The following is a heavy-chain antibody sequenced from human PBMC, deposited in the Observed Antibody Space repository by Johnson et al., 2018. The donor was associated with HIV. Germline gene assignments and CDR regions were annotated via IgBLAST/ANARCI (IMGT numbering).Heavy chain of an antibody. Sequence: VQLVESGGGLVEPGGSLRLSCAASGFIFSDAWMNWLRQAPGKGLEWVGRIKSTSDDGTTDYATPVKGRFTISRDDSQDTLYLQMNSLRVEDTAVYYCAKEGGGATELHFSNAFDIWGQGTMVTVSS. J-gene: IGHJ3*02. CDR2: IKSTSDDGTT. D-gene: IGHD1-26*01. CDR3: AKEGGGATELHFSNAFDI. CDR1: GFIFSDAW. V-gene: IGHV3-15*01.